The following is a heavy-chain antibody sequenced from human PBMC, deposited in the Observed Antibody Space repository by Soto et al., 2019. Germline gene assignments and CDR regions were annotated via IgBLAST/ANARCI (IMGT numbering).Heavy chain of an antibody. Sequence: QVPLVQSGAEVKKPGASVKVSCKASGYTFTTYGMSWVRQAPGQGLDWMGWISTYNGNTMYAERLQGRVTMTTDTTTSTAYMELRSLRSDDTAVYYCARGPTDYYDNSGNYFLDYWGQGTLVTVSS. CDR2: ISTYNGNT. J-gene: IGHJ4*02. CDR3: ARGPTDYYDNSGNYFLDY. V-gene: IGHV1-18*01. CDR1: GYTFTTYG. D-gene: IGHD3-22*01.